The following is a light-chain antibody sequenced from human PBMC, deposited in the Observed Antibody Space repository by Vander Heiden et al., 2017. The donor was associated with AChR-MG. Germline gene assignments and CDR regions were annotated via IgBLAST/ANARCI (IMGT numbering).Light chain of an antibody. CDR2: ANN. Sequence: QSVLTQPPSGAAATGQNVTISCSGSNSNSGKNYISWYQQLPGTAPKIISYANNERPSGIPDRFSGSKSGTSATLGMTGLQTGDEADYYCGTWDSSLSAVVFGGGTKLTVL. CDR3: GTWDSSLSAVV. J-gene: IGLJ2*01. CDR1: NSNSGKNY. V-gene: IGLV1-51*01.